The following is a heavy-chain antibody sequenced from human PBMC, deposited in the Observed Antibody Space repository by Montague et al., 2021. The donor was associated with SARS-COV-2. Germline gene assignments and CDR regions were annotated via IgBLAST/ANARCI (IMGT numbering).Heavy chain of an antibody. V-gene: IGHV4-34*01. CDR1: GTSFGGYY. J-gene: IGHJ6*03. Sequence: SETRSLTCAVHGTSFGGYYWNWIRQPPGKGLEWIGEINHGGSTKYSPSLESRLTISADTSKNQFSLKLTSVAAADTAVYYCARLRDGVVPSPILGVGPYYSYYYMDVWGRGTTVTVSS. CDR3: ARLRDGVVPSPILGVGPYYSYYYMDV. D-gene: IGHD3-10*01. CDR2: INHGGST.